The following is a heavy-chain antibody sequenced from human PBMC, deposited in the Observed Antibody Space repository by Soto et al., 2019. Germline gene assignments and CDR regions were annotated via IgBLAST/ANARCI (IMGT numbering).Heavy chain of an antibody. V-gene: IGHV5-51*01. Sequence: GESLKISCKGSGYTFTDYWIGWVRQLPGKGLEWMGIIYPGDSDTRYSPSFQGQVTITADKSTSTAYLQWNTLKASDTAMYYCARHWNKRYFDWLYIGYWGQGTLGTVSS. CDR1: GYTFTDYW. CDR3: ARHWNKRYFDWLYIGY. D-gene: IGHD3-9*01. CDR2: IYPGDSDT. J-gene: IGHJ4*02.